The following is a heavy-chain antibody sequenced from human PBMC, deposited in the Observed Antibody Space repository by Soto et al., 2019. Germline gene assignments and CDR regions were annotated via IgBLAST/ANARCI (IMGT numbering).Heavy chain of an antibody. CDR1: GHPIRNGYY. J-gene: IGHJ6*02. V-gene: IGHV4-38-2*02. CDR2: IYQSGIT. Sequence: PSETLSLTCAIAGHPIRNGYYGGWIRQSPGKGPEWIVSIYQSGITYYNPSLKSRVTLSIDTSKNQISLKLSSVTAADTAVYYCARDRTHCSGVCYSSYYYGLAVWGQGTTVPVSS. CDR3: ARDRTHCSGVCYSSYYYGLAV. D-gene: IGHD2-21*02.